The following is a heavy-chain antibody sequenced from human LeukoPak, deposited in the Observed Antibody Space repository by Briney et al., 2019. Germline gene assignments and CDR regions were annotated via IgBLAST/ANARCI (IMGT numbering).Heavy chain of an antibody. CDR2: IYYSGST. CDR1: GGSISSNSYY. CDR3: ARLPDRYSGSYLDY. J-gene: IGHJ4*02. Sequence: SETLSLTCAVSGGSISSNSYYWGWIRQPPGKGLEWIGSIYYSGSTYYNPSLKSRVTISVDTSKNQFSLKLSSVTAADTAVYYCARLPDRYSGSYLDYWGQGTLVTVSS. V-gene: IGHV4-39*01. D-gene: IGHD1-26*01.